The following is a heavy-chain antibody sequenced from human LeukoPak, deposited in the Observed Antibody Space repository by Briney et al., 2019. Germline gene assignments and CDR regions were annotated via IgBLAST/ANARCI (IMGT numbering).Heavy chain of an antibody. V-gene: IGHV1-69*13. J-gene: IGHJ5*02. CDR2: IIPIFGTA. CDR1: GGTFSSYA. Sequence: SVKVSCKASGGTFSSYAISWVRQAPGQGLEWMGGIIPIFGTANYAQKFQGRVTITADESTSTAYMELSSLRSEDTAVYYCARSPQEVWSGFPFDPWGQGTLVTVSS. CDR3: ARSPQEVWSGFPFDP. D-gene: IGHD3-3*01.